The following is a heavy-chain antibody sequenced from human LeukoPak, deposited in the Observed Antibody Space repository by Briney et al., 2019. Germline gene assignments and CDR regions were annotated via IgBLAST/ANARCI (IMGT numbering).Heavy chain of an antibody. CDR2: ISNSGGDT. V-gene: IGHV3-23*01. Sequence: PGGSLRLSCAASGFSFNSDWMDWVRQAPGKGLEWVAAISNSGGDTFYSDSGKGRCTIARDNSKNTLYLQMNSLRVDDTAVYYCAQQLGYCSGGTCYFTYWGQGTLVTVSS. J-gene: IGHJ1*01. D-gene: IGHD2-15*01. CDR1: GFSFNSDW. CDR3: AQQLGYCSGGTCYFTY.